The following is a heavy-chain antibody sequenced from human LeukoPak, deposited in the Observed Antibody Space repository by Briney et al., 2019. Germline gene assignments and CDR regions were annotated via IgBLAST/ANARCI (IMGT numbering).Heavy chain of an antibody. D-gene: IGHD3-22*01. V-gene: IGHV3-66*01. Sequence: PGGSLRLSCAASGFTVSSNYMSWVRQAPGKGLKWVSVIYSGGSTYYADSVKGRFTISRDNSKNTLYLQMNSLRAEDTAVYYCARDRNYYDSRGEDWGQGTLVTVSS. CDR3: ARDRNYYDSRGED. J-gene: IGHJ4*02. CDR1: GFTVSSNY. CDR2: IYSGGST.